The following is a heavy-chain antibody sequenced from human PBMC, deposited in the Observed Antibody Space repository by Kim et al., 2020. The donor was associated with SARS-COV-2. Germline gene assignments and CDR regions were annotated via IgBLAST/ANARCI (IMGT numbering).Heavy chain of an antibody. Sequence: GGSLRLSCAASGFTFSDYYMSWIRQAPGKGLEWVSYISSSGSTTYYADSVKGRFTISRDNAKNSLYLQMTSLRAEDTAVYYCAREPEDSSAAGGWFDPSGAGTLGSPSPQ. V-gene: IGHV3-11*01. CDR2: ISSSGSTT. D-gene: IGHD6-19*01. J-gene: IGHJ5*02. CDR1: GFTFSDYY. CDR3: AREPEDSSAAGGWFDP.